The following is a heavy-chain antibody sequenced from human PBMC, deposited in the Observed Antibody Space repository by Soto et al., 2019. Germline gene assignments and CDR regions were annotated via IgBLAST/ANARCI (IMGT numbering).Heavy chain of an antibody. CDR1: GYTFTSYG. V-gene: IGHV1-18*01. D-gene: IGHD3-3*01. CDR2: ISDYKGNT. CDR3: ARGERRDYDFWSGYPKAY. J-gene: IGHJ4*02. Sequence: ASVKVSCQASGYTFTSYGISWVRQAPGKGLEWMGWISDYKGNTNYAQKLQGRVTMTTDASTSTAYRERRSRRSDDTAVYYCARGERRDYDFWSGYPKAYWGQGTLVTVSS.